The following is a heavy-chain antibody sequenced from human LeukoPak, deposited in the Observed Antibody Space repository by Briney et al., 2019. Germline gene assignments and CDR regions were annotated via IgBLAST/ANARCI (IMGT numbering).Heavy chain of an antibody. CDR1: GYFISTGYY. J-gene: IGHJ6*03. Sequence: PSETLSLTCAVSGYFISTGYYWGWIRQPPGKGLEWIGSLCHSGSTYYNPSLKSRVTISVDTSKNHFSLKLSSVTAADTAVYYCAREKRQQLVLYYYYYMDVWGKGTTVTVSS. V-gene: IGHV4-38-2*02. D-gene: IGHD6-13*01. CDR2: LCHSGST. CDR3: AREKRQQLVLYYYYYMDV.